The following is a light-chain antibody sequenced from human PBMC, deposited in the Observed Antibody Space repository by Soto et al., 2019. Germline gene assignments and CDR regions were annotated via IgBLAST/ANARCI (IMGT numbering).Light chain of an antibody. CDR3: CSYAGSYTGV. Sequence: QSVLTQPRSVSGSPGQSVTISCTGTSSDVGGYNYVSWYQQHPGKAPKLMIYDVSKRPSGVPDRFSGSKSGKTASLTISGFQAEDEADYYCCSYAGSYTGVFGTGTKVTVL. CDR1: SSDVGGYNY. CDR2: DVS. V-gene: IGLV2-11*01. J-gene: IGLJ1*01.